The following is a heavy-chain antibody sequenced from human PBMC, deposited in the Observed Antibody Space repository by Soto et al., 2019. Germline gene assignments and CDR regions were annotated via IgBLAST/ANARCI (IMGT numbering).Heavy chain of an antibody. V-gene: IGHV4-59*01. CDR2: IDDSGST. D-gene: IGHD6-19*01. CDR3: ARDFGYNSGWDVGGDYGMDV. Sequence: QVQLQESGTGLVKPSETLSLTCTVSGGSISTYYWSWIRQPPGKGLEWIGYIDDSGSTKYSPSLKSRVTISIDTSKNQFSLKLSSVTAADTAVYYCARDFGYNSGWDVGGDYGMDVWGQGTTVTVSS. J-gene: IGHJ6*02. CDR1: GGSISTYY.